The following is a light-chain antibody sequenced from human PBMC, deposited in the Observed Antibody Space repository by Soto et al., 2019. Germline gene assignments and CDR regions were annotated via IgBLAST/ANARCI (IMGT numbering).Light chain of an antibody. CDR3: SSYTTSNTRQIV. V-gene: IGLV2-14*03. J-gene: IGLJ1*01. CDR1: SSDVGGYNY. CDR2: DVS. Sequence: QSVLXQPASVSGSPGQSINISCTGTSSDVGGYNYVSWYQHHPGKAPKLIIYDVSNRPSGVSNPFSGSKSGNTASLTISGLQPEDEADYYCSSYTTSNTRQIVFGTGTKVTVL.